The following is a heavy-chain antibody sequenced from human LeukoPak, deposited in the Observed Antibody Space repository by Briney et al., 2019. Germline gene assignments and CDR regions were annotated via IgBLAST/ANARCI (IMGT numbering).Heavy chain of an antibody. CDR2: IYYSGST. Sequence: PSETLSLTCTVSGGSISSYYWSWIRQPPGKGLEWIGYIYYSGSTNYNPSLKSRVTISVDTSKNQFSLKLSSVTAADAAVYYCASTNVDTAMVKAHYFDYWGQGTLVTVPS. CDR1: GGSISSYY. CDR3: ASTNVDTAMVKAHYFDY. V-gene: IGHV4-59*01. J-gene: IGHJ4*02. D-gene: IGHD5-18*01.